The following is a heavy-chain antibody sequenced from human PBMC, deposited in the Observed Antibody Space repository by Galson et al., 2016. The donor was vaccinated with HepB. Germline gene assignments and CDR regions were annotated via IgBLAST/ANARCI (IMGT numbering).Heavy chain of an antibody. CDR2: INPYNGNT. J-gene: IGHJ4*02. CDR3: ARDRDFWSGYFDY. Sequence: CKASGYTFTSFGISWVRQAPGQGLEWMGWINPYNGNTNYAQKFQDRVTMTTDTSTSTAYMSLRSLTSDDAAVYYCARDRDFWSGYFDYWGQGTLVTVSS. D-gene: IGHD3-3*01. CDR1: GYTFTSFG. V-gene: IGHV1-18*01.